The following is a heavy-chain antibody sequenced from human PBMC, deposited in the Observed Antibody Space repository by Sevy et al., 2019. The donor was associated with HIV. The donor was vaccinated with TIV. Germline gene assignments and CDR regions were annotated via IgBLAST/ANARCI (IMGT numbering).Heavy chain of an antibody. D-gene: IGHD4-17*01. CDR1: GESFVGHY. Sequence: SETLSLTCAVFGESFVGHYWTWIRQPPGKGLEWIGEINHSATANYNPSLKRRVTISVDTSNNQFSLRLSSVTAADTAVYYCAKTSTVTTSAFDSWGQGTLVTVSS. V-gene: IGHV4-34*01. CDR2: INHSATA. J-gene: IGHJ4*02. CDR3: AKTSTVTTSAFDS.